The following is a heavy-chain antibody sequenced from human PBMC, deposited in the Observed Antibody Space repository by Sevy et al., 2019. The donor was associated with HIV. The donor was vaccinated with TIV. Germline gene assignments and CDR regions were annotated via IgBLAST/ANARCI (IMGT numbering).Heavy chain of an antibody. J-gene: IGHJ6*02. Sequence: GGPLRLSCAASGFTFSDYAINWVRQAPGKGLEWVSSITSGSSYIFYADSVKGRFTVSRDNAKNSLYLQMNSLRAEDTAVYYCARDKTILEGRYGMDVWGQGTTVTVSS. D-gene: IGHD3-3*01. CDR1: GFTFSDYA. V-gene: IGHV3-21*01. CDR3: ARDKTILEGRYGMDV. CDR2: ITSGSSYI.